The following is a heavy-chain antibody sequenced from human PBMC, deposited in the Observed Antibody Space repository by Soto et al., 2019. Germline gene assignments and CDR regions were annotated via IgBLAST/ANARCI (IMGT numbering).Heavy chain of an antibody. CDR2: TSYDGSNK. J-gene: IGHJ2*01. CDR3: VKGATGGPRGYFDL. CDR1: GFTFNTSG. D-gene: IGHD2-15*01. Sequence: QVQLVESGGGVVQPGRSLRLSCAASGFTFNTSGMHWGRQAPGKGLEGVAVTSYDGSNKYYADSVKGRFTISRDNAKNTLYVEMNSLRVEDTAVYYCVKGATGGPRGYFDLWGRCTLVTVYS. V-gene: IGHV3-30*18.